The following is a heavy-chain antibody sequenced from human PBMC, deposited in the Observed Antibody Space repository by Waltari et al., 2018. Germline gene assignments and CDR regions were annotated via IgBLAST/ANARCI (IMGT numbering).Heavy chain of an antibody. CDR3: AGLVVYALTDY. V-gene: IGHV4-39*07. Sequence: QLQLQESGPGLVKPSETLSLTCTVSGGSISSSSYYWGWIRQPPGKGLEWIGSIYYSGRTYYNPSLKSRVTISVDTSKNQFSLKLSSVTAADTAVYYCAGLVVYALTDYWGQGTLVTVSS. CDR1: GGSISSSSYY. D-gene: IGHD2-8*02. J-gene: IGHJ4*02. CDR2: IYYSGRT.